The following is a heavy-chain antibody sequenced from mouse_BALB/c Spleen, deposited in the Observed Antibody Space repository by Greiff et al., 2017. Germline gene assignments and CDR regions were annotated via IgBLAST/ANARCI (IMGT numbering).Heavy chain of an antibody. CDR1: GYSFTSYY. D-gene: IGHD2-4*01. J-gene: IGHJ3*01. CDR2: IFPGSGNT. CDR3: ARERAHYDYDGEFAY. V-gene: IGHV1-66*01. Sequence: QVQLKESGPELVKPGASVKISCKASGYSFTSYYIHWVKQRPGQGLEWIGWIFPGSGNTKYNEKFKGKATLTADTSSSTAYMQLSSLTSEDSAVYFCARERAHYDYDGEFAYWGQGTLVTVSA.